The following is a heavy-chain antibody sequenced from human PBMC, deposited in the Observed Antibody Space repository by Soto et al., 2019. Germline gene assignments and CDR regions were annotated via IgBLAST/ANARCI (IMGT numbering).Heavy chain of an antibody. D-gene: IGHD5-12*01. CDR1: GGTFSSYA. Sequence: QVQLVQSGAEVKKPGSSVKVSCKASGGTFSSYAISWVRQAPGQGLEWMGGIIPIFGTANYAQKFQGRVTIXXDXSXXTADMELSSLRSEDTAVYYCASSGSVATTASPLDYWGQGTVVTVSS. CDR2: IIPIFGTA. CDR3: ASSGSVATTASPLDY. J-gene: IGHJ4*02. V-gene: IGHV1-69*12.